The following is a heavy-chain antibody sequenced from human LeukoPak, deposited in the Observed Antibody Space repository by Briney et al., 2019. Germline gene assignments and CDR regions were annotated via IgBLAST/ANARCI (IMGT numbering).Heavy chain of an antibody. CDR1: GYTFTGYY. CDR2: INPNSGGT. CDR3: AKVIQGAVAFHY. D-gene: IGHD6-19*01. J-gene: IGHJ4*02. V-gene: IGHV1-2*02. Sequence: ASVKVSCKAFGYTFTGYYMHWVRQAPGQGLEWMGWINPNSGGTNYAQKFQGRVTMTRDTSISTAYMELSSLRSDDTAVYYCAKVIQGAVAFHYWGQGTLVTVSS.